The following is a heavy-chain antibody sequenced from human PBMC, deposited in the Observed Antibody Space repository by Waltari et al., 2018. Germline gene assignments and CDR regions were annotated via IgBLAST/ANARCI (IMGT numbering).Heavy chain of an antibody. J-gene: IGHJ6*03. D-gene: IGHD1-1*01. Sequence: QLQLQESGPGLVKPSETLSLTCTVSGGSISSSSYYWGWIRQPPGKGLEWIGSIYYSGSTYYNPSLKSRVTISVDTSKNQFSLKLSSVTAADTAVYYCARHLGTPIMRYMDVWGKGTTVTVSS. CDR1: GGSISSSSYY. CDR2: IYYSGST. CDR3: ARHLGTPIMRYMDV. V-gene: IGHV4-39*01.